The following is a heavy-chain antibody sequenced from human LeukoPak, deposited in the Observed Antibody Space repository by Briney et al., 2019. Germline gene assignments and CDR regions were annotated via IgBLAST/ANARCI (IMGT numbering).Heavy chain of an antibody. CDR1: GGSISSSSYY. CDR3: ASMYRSGYYYAYYFDY. CDR2: IYYSGST. J-gene: IGHJ4*02. V-gene: IGHV4-39*01. D-gene: IGHD3-22*01. Sequence: SETLSLTCTVSGGSISSSSYYWGWIRQPPGKGLEWIGSIYYSGSTYYNPSLKSRVTMSVDTSKNQFSLKLSSVTAADTAVYYCASMYRSGYYYAYYFDYWGQGTLVTVSS.